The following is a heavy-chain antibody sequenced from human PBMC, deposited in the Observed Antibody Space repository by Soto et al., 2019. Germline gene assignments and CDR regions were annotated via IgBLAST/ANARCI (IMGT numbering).Heavy chain of an antibody. V-gene: IGHV4-59*01. Sequence: PSETLSPTCTVSGGSISSYYWSWIRQPPGKGLEWIGYTYYIGSTNYNPSLKSRVTISVDTSKNQLSLKLSSVTAADTAVYYCARDHPTYYYYGMDVWGQGTTVTVSS. J-gene: IGHJ6*02. CDR2: TYYIGST. CDR1: GGSISSYY. CDR3: ARDHPTYYYYGMDV.